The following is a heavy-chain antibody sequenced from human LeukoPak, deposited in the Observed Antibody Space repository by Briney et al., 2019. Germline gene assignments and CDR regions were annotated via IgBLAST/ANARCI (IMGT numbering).Heavy chain of an antibody. J-gene: IGHJ4*02. Sequence: GESLKISCKGSGYSFTSYWIGWVRQMPGKGLEWMGIIYPGDSDTRYSPSFQGQVTISADKSISTAYLQWSSLKASDTAMYYCARLVLYTDSSGYYFDYWGQGTLVTDSS. CDR1: GYSFTSYW. CDR2: IYPGDSDT. V-gene: IGHV5-51*01. CDR3: ARLVLYTDSSGYYFDY. D-gene: IGHD3-22*01.